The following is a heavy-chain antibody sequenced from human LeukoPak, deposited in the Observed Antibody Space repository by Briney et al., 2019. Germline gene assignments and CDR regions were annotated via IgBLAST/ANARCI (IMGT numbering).Heavy chain of an antibody. CDR3: ARGSISYSNYENFDY. D-gene: IGHD4-11*01. V-gene: IGHV3-64*01. CDR1: VFTFSSYA. J-gene: IGHJ4*02. Sequence: GGSLRLSCAASVFTFSSYAMHWVRQAPGKGLEYVSGIISNGGSTYYGNSVKGRFTISRDNSKNTLYLQMGSLSAEDMAVYFCARGSISYSNYENFDYWGQGTLVTVSS. CDR2: IISNGGST.